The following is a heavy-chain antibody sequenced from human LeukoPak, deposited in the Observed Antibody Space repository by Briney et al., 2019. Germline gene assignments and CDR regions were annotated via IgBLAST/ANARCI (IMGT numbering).Heavy chain of an antibody. D-gene: IGHD5-18*01. CDR2: ISNDGSKK. J-gene: IGHJ4*02. CDR3: AKDRYSYAFEYFDS. V-gene: IGHV3-30*18. CDR1: GFTFSSYG. Sequence: GGSLRLSCAASGFTFSSYGMHWVRQAPGKGLEWVAVISNDGSKKYSADSVKGRFTISRDNSKNTLYLQKNSLRAEDTAVYYCAKDRYSYAFEYFDSWGQGTLVTVSS.